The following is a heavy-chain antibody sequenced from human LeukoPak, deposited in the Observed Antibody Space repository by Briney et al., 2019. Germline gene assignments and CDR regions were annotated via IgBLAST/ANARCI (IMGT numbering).Heavy chain of an antibody. Sequence: ASVKVSCKASGYTFTDYYIHWVRQAPGQRLEWMGWVDPNSGDTSFAQKFQGRVTMSRDTSISTTYMDLSRLTSDDTAVYYCARAQGLVKMGETFYSDYWGQGTLVSVSS. CDR2: VDPNSGDT. D-gene: IGHD1-26*01. CDR3: ARAQGLVKMGETFYSDY. V-gene: IGHV1-2*02. J-gene: IGHJ4*02. CDR1: GYTFTDYY.